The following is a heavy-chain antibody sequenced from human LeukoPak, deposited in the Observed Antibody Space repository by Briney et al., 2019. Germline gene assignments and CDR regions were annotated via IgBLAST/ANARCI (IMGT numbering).Heavy chain of an antibody. CDR2: ISYDGSNK. CDR1: GFTFSSYG. D-gene: IGHD3-3*01. J-gene: IGHJ4*02. V-gene: IGHV3-30*18. CDR3: AKGITIFGVVTLFDY. Sequence: PGGSLRLSCAASGFTFSSYGMHWVRQAPGKGLEWVAVISYDGSNKYYADSVKGRFTISRDNSKNTLYLQMNSLRAEDTAVYYCAKGITIFGVVTLFDYWGQGTLVTVSS.